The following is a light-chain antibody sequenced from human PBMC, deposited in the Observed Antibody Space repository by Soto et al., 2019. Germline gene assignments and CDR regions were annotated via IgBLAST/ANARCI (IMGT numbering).Light chain of an antibody. V-gene: IGKV3-20*01. Sequence: EIVLTQSPGTLSLSPGERATLSCRASQSVSSSYLAWYQQKPGQAPRLRIYGESSRATGIPDRFSGSGSGTDFTLTISRLEPEDFAVYYCQQYGSSPRLTFGGGTKVEIK. CDR2: GES. CDR3: QQYGSSPRLT. CDR1: QSVSSSY. J-gene: IGKJ4*01.